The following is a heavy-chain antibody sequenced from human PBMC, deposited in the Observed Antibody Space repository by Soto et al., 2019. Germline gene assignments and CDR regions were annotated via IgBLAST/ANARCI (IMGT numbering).Heavy chain of an antibody. Sequence: SETLSLTCTVSGGSISSSSYYWGWIRQPPGKGLEWIGSIYYSGSTYYNPSLKSRVTISVDTSKNQFSLKLSSVTAADTAVYYCARRWRITIFPRFDSWGQGTLVTVSS. J-gene: IGHJ5*01. CDR1: GGSISSSSYY. V-gene: IGHV4-39*01. CDR3: ARRWRITIFPRFDS. D-gene: IGHD3-9*01. CDR2: IYYSGST.